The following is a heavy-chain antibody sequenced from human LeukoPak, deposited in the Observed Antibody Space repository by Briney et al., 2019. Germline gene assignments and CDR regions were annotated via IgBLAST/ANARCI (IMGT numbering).Heavy chain of an antibody. Sequence: SETLSLTCTVSGGSISSSSYYWGWIRQPPGKGLEWIGSIYYSGSTYYNPSLKSRVTISVDTSKNQFSLKLSSVTAADAAVDYCAKVEPSSWYYYMDVWGKGTTVTVSS. D-gene: IGHD6-13*01. CDR3: AKVEPSSWYYYMDV. CDR1: GGSISSSSYY. J-gene: IGHJ6*03. CDR2: IYYSGST. V-gene: IGHV4-39*07.